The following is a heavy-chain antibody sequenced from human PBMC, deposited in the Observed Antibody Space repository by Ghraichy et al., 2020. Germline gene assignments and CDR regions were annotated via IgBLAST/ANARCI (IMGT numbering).Heavy chain of an antibody. CDR2: IIVGGSTT. CDR1: GFTFSAYG. J-gene: IGHJ4*02. CDR3: AREGDCSSTSCIDYFDS. D-gene: IGHD2-2*01. V-gene: IGHV3-48*02. Sequence: GESLNISCAASGFTFSAYGMNWVREAPGKGLEWVSYIIVGGSTTYYADSVRGRFTISRDNAKNSLYLQMNSLRDDDTAVEYCAREGDCSSTSCIDYFDSWGQGTLVTVSS.